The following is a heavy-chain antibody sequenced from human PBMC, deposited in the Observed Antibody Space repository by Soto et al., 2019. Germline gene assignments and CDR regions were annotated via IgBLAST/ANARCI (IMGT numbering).Heavy chain of an antibody. D-gene: IGHD2-15*01. Sequence: SETLSLTCTVSGGSISSGDYYWSWIRQPPGKGLEWIGYIYYSGSTYYNPSLKSRVTISVDTSKNQFSLKLSSVTAADTAVYYCASDSGRCSGGSCSFDYWGLGTLVTVSS. CDR3: ASDSGRCSGGSCSFDY. J-gene: IGHJ4*02. CDR1: GGSISSGDYY. CDR2: IYYSGST. V-gene: IGHV4-30-4*01.